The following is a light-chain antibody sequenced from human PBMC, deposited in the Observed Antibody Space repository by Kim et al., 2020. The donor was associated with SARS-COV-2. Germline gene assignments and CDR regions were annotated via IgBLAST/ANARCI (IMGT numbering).Light chain of an antibody. J-gene: IGKJ1*01. CDR2: AAS. CDR1: QGISSY. V-gene: IGKV1-8*01. Sequence: ASTGDRVTITCRASQGISSYVAWYQQKPGKAPKLLIYAASTLQSGVPSRFSGSGSGTDFTLTISCLQSEDFATYYCQKYYSYPWTFGQGTKVDIK. CDR3: QKYYSYPWT.